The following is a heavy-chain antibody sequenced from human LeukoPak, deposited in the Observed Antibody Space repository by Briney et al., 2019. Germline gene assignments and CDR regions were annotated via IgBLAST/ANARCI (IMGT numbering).Heavy chain of an antibody. D-gene: IGHD3-9*01. CDR1: GFTFTRSA. CDR2: FSGGGDT. J-gene: IGHJ4*02. CDR3: AKEGLRYFDFDF. V-gene: IGHV3-23*01. Sequence: PGGSLRRSCAASGFTFTRSAMSWVRQAPGKGLEWVSAFSGGGDTYYADSVKGRFTISRDTSKNTLYLQMNSLSAEDTAVYYCAKEGLRYFDFDFWGQGTLVTVSS.